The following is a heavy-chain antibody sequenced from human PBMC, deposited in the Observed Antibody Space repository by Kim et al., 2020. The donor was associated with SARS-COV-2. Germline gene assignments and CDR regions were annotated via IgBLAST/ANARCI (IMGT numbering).Heavy chain of an antibody. CDR3: ARGPEGRRNWFDP. V-gene: IGHV1-8*01. Sequence: GYAQNVQGRDTLTRDNSTNTAYMELSSLRSEDTAVYYCARGPEGRRNWFDPWGQGTRVTVAS. J-gene: IGHJ5*02.